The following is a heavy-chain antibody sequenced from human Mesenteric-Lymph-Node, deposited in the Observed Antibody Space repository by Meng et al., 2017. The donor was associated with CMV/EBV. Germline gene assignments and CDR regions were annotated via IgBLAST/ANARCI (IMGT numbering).Heavy chain of an antibody. CDR1: GYSISSGYY. CDR3: ARDRSAAPLFDY. V-gene: IGHV4-38-2*02. D-gene: IGHD2-15*01. Sequence: SETLSLTCTVSGYSISSGYYWGWIRQPPGKGLEWIGSIYHSGSTYYNPSLKSRVTISVDTSKNQFSLKLTSVTAADTAVYYCARDRSAAPLFDYWGQGTQVTVSS. J-gene: IGHJ4*02. CDR2: IYHSGST.